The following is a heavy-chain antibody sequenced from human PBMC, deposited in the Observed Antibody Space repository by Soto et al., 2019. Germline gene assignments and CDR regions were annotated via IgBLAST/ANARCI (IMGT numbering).Heavy chain of an antibody. D-gene: IGHD3-22*01. J-gene: IGHJ4*02. Sequence: QVQLVQSGAEVKKPGASVKVSCKASGYTFTSYAMHWVRQAPGQRLEWMGWINAGNGNTKYAQKFQGRVTITRDTSASTAYMEVSSLRSEDTAVYYCARGDYYDIHDYWGQGALVTVSS. CDR3: ARGDYYDIHDY. CDR1: GYTFTSYA. CDR2: INAGNGNT. V-gene: IGHV1-3*01.